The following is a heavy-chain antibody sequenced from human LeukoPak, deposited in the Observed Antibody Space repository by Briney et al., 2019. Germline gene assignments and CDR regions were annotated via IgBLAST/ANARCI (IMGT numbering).Heavy chain of an antibody. D-gene: IGHD3-3*01. CDR1: GGSISSHY. V-gene: IGHV4-59*11. CDR3: ARGAHDFWSGYYSWGYYYYYMDV. J-gene: IGHJ6*03. CDR2: IYYSGST. Sequence: PSETLSLTCTVSGGSISSHYWSWIRQPPGKGLEWIGYIYYSGSTNYNPSLKSRVTISVDTSKNQFSLKLSSVTAADTAVYYCARGAHDFWSGYYSWGYYYYYMDVWGKGTTVTVSS.